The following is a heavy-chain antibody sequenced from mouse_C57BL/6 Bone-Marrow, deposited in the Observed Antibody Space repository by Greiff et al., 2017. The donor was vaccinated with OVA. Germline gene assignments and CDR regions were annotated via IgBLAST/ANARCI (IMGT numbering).Heavy chain of an antibody. CDR2: IDPESGGT. CDR3: TRKYSSGYWAMDY. Sequence: QVQLQQSGAELVRPGASVTLSCKASGYTFTDYEMHWVKQTPGHGLEWIGAIDPESGGTAYNQKFKGKAILTADKSSSTAYMELRSLTSEDSAVENSTRKYSSGYWAMDYWGQGTSVTVSS. CDR1: GYTFTDYE. V-gene: IGHV1-15*01. J-gene: IGHJ4*01. D-gene: IGHD3-2*02.